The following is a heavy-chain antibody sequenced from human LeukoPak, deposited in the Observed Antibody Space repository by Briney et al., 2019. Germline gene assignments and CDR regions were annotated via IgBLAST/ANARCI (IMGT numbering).Heavy chain of an antibody. J-gene: IGHJ6*02. CDR3: AKDQRERPYYGMDV. CDR1: GFTFSSYA. CDR2: ISYDGSNK. Sequence: GGSLRLSCAASGFTFSSYAMHWVRQAPGKGLEWVAVISYDGSNKYYADSVKGRFTISRDNSKNTLYLQMNSLRAEDTAVYYCAKDQRERPYYGMDVWGQGTTVTVSS. D-gene: IGHD1-26*01. V-gene: IGHV3-30-3*01.